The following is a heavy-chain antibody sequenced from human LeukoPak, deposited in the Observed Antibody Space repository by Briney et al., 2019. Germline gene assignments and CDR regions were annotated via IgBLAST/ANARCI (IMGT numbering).Heavy chain of an antibody. CDR3: ATATLYCSGGSCYPNYFDY. V-gene: IGHV4-59*01. Sequence: PSETLSLTCTVSGGSISSYYWSWIRQPPGKGLEWIGYIYYGGSTKYNPSLKSRVTISGDTSKNQFSLKLSSVTAADTAVYYCATATLYCSGGSCYPNYFDYWGQGTLVTVSS. J-gene: IGHJ4*02. CDR1: GGSISSYY. CDR2: IYYGGST. D-gene: IGHD2-15*01.